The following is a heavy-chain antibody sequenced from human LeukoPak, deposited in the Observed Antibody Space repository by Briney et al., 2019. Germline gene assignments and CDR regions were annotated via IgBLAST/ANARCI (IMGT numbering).Heavy chain of an antibody. D-gene: IGHD2-15*01. V-gene: IGHV3-49*04. J-gene: IGHJ4*02. CDR2: IRSKAYGGTT. CDR1: GFTLGVYA. CDR3: TRALYCSGGSCWPFDY. Sequence: GRSLRLSCTASGFTLGVYAISWVRQSPGRGLEGVGFIRSKAYGGTTEYAASVKGRFTISRDDSKSIAYLQMNSLKTADTAVYYCTRALYCSGGSCWPFDYWGQGSLVTVSS.